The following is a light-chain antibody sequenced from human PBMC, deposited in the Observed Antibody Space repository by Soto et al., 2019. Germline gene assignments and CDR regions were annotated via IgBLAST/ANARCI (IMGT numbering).Light chain of an antibody. Sequence: EIVLTQSPGTLSLSPGERATLSCRASQSVGNNYLAWYQQTPGQAPRLLIYTASIRATGIPDRFSGSGSGTDFTLTISRLEPEDFAVYYCHQHAESPLTFGGGTKVDIK. J-gene: IGKJ4*01. CDR2: TAS. CDR1: QSVGNNY. CDR3: HQHAESPLT. V-gene: IGKV3-20*01.